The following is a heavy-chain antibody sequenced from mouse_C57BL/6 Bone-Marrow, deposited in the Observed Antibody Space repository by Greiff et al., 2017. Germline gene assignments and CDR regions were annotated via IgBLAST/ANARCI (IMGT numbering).Heavy chain of an antibody. V-gene: IGHV1-5*01. J-gene: IGHJ2*01. CDR3: TRVGGWLRLDY. CDR2: IYPGNSDT. CDR1: GYTFTSYG. D-gene: IGHD2-2*01. Sequence: EVQLPESGTVLARPGASVKMSCTTSGYTFTSYGMHWVKQRPGQGLEWIGYIYPGNSDTSYTEKFKGKAKLPAVTSASTAYLELSSLTNEDSAIYYCTRVGGWLRLDYWGKGTTLTVSS.